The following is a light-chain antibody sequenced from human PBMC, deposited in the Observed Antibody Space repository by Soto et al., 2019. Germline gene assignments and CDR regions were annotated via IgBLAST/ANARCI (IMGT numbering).Light chain of an antibody. J-gene: IGLJ2*01. Sequence: SYELTQPLSVSVALGQTARITCGGNNIGSKNVHWYQQKPGQASVVVIYRDSNRPSGIPERFSGSNSGNTATLTISRAQAGDEADYYCQVWDSSTAVFGGGTKLTVL. CDR1: NIGSKN. CDR3: QVWDSSTAV. CDR2: RDS. V-gene: IGLV3-9*01.